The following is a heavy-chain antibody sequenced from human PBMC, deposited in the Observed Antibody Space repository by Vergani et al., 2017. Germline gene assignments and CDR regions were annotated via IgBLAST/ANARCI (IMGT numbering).Heavy chain of an antibody. CDR2: ISYDGTQK. J-gene: IGHJ1*01. CDR1: GFTSSYYG. D-gene: IGHD1-1*01. CDR3: ATKSCGTPGCQIGYFRE. V-gene: IGHV3-30*03. Sequence: VQLVESGGGLVQPGRSLRLSCVVSGFTSSYYGMHWVRQAPGKGVEWVAVISYDGTQKYYADSVKGRFTISRDNSKSTLYLQMNSLRTEDTAVYYCATKSCGTPGCQIGYFREWGQGTLVTVSS.